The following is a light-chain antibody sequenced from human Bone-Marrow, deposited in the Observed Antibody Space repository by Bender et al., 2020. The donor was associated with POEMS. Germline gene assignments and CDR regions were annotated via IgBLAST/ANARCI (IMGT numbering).Light chain of an antibody. V-gene: IGLV1-44*01. CDR2: SDD. CDR1: ISNIGSNI. CDR3: AAWDDSLNGYV. J-gene: IGLJ1*01. Sequence: QSVLTQPHSTSGTPGQRVTISCSGSISNIGSNIVNWYQQLPGTAPKLLIYSDDQRPSGVPDRFSGSKSGTSASLAISGLQSEDDAYYYCAAWDDSLNGYVFGTGTKVTVL.